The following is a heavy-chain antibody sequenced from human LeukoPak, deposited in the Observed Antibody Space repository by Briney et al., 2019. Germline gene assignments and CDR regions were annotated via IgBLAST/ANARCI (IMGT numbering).Heavy chain of an antibody. CDR1: GFTFSSYA. CDR2: ISYDGSNE. V-gene: IGHV3-30-3*01. CDR3: ARDSNVDTAMVPRY. J-gene: IGHJ4*02. D-gene: IGHD5-18*01. Sequence: GRSLRLSCAASGFTFSSYAMHWVRQAPGKGLEWVSVISYDGSNEYYADSVKGRFTISRDNSKDTLYLQMNSLRAEDTAVHHCARDSNVDTAMVPRYWGQGTLVIVSS.